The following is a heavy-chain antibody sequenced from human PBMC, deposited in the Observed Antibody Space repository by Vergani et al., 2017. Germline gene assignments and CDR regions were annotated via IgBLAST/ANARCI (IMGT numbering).Heavy chain of an antibody. D-gene: IGHD1-26*01. J-gene: IGHJ2*01. CDR1: GFTFDDYA. CDR2: ISWNSGSI. V-gene: IGHV3-9*01. CDR3: AKDRGRGYDYYGRALDL. Sequence: EVQLVESGGGLVQPGRSLRLSCAASGFTFDDYAMHWVRQAPGKGLEWVSGISWNSGSIGYADSVKGRFTISRDNAKNSLYLQMNSLRAEDTALYYCAKDRGRGYDYYGRALDLWVRGTLVTVSS.